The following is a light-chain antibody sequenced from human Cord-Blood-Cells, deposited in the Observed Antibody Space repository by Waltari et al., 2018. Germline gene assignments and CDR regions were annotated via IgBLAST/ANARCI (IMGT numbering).Light chain of an antibody. V-gene: IGLV2-14*01. J-gene: IGLJ3*02. Sequence: QSALTQPASVSGSPGQSITISCTGTSSDVVGYNYVSWYQQHPGKAPNLLVYDVSKRPSGVSDRFSGSKSGNTASLTISGLQAEDEADYYCSSYTSSSTLGVFGGGTKLTVL. CDR3: SSYTSSSTLGV. CDR1: SSDVVGYNY. CDR2: DVS.